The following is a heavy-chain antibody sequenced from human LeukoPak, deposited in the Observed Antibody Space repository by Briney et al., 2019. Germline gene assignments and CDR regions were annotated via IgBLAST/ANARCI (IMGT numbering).Heavy chain of an antibody. CDR1: GFTFTSHY. CDR2: MDVDGNEK. J-gene: IGHJ6*02. CDR3: ATYGVLNHYFGMGV. Sequence: GGSLRLSCACTGFTFTSHYMTWVRQAPGKGLEWVANMDVDGNEKNYVDSVKGRFTIPRDNVKNSLYLHMDALSAEDTAVYYCATYGVLNHYFGMGVWGQGTTVTVSS. D-gene: IGHD1-14*01. V-gene: IGHV3-7*01.